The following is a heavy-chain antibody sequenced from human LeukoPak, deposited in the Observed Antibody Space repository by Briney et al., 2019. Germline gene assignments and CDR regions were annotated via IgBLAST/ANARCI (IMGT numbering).Heavy chain of an antibody. Sequence: PGGSLRLSCAASGFTFSSYSMNWVRQAPGKGLEWVSSISSSSSYIYYADSVKGRFTISRDNAKNSLYLQMNSLRAEDTAVYYCTRPINLYGSGNYTMVFDPWGQGTLVTVSS. CDR1: GFTFSSYS. J-gene: IGHJ5*02. V-gene: IGHV3-21*04. D-gene: IGHD3-10*01. CDR3: TRPINLYGSGNYTMVFDP. CDR2: ISSSSSYI.